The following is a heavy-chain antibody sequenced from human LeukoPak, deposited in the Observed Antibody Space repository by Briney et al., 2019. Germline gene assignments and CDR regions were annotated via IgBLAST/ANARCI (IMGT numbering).Heavy chain of an antibody. Sequence: PSETLSLTRTVSGGSISSYYWSWIRQPPGKGLEWIGYIYYSGSTNYNPSLKSRVTISVDTSKNQFSLKLSSVTAADTAVYYCARVQENNWFDPWGQGTLVTVSS. CDR3: ARVQENNWFDP. CDR1: GGSISSYY. CDR2: IYYSGST. J-gene: IGHJ5*02. V-gene: IGHV4-59*12.